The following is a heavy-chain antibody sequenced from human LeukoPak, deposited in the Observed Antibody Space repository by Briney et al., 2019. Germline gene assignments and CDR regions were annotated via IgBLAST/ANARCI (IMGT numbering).Heavy chain of an antibody. D-gene: IGHD2-2*01. Sequence: GRSLRLSCAASGFTFSSYGMHWVRQAPGKGLEWVAVISYDGSNKYYADSVKGRFTISRDNSKNTLYLQMNSLRAEDTAVYYCAKDPCSSTSCYAFDIWGQGTMVTVSS. V-gene: IGHV3-30*19. CDR2: ISYDGSNK. J-gene: IGHJ3*02. CDR3: AKDPCSSTSCYAFDI. CDR1: GFTFSSYG.